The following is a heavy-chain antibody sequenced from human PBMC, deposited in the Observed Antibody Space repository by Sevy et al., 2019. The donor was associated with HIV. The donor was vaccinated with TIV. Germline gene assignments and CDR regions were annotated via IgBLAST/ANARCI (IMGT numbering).Heavy chain of an antibody. CDR3: ATRWTPGY. V-gene: IGHV3-30*02. D-gene: IGHD1-1*01. Sequence: GGSLRLSCAASGFAFSAYGMHWVRQAPGKGLEWVAFIRYDGSNEFYADSVRGRFTISRDNSNNTLFLQMNSLRADDTAVYYCATRWTPGYWGRGTLVTVSS. CDR1: GFAFSAYG. J-gene: IGHJ4*02. CDR2: IRYDGSNE.